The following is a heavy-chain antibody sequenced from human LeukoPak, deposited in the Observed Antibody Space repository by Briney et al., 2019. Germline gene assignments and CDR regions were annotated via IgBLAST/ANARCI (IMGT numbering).Heavy chain of an antibody. D-gene: IGHD6-6*01. V-gene: IGHV4-39*07. Sequence: SETLSLTCTVSGASISSGSYHWGWIRQPPGKGLEWIGSMDYSGSTYYNPSLKSRLTISIDTSKNQFSLKLISVTAADTAVYYCARVADSSSSGPFDYWGQGTLVTVSS. CDR1: GASISSGSYH. J-gene: IGHJ4*02. CDR2: MDYSGST. CDR3: ARVADSSSSGPFDY.